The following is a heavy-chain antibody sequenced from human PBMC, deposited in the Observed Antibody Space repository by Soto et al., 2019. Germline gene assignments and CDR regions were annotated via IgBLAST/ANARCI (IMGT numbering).Heavy chain of an antibody. CDR2: ISSSSSYI. J-gene: IGHJ4*02. D-gene: IGHD5-12*01. Sequence: GGSLRLSCAASGFTFSSYSMNWVRQAPGKGLEWVSSISSSSSYIYYADSVKGRFTISRDNAKNSLYLQMNSLRAEDTAVYYCARDQISGYDLFGFDYWGQGTLVTVSS. CDR3: ARDQISGYDLFGFDY. V-gene: IGHV3-21*01. CDR1: GFTFSSYS.